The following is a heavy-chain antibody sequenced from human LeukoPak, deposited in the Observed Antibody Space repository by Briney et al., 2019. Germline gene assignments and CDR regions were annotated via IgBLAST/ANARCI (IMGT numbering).Heavy chain of an antibody. CDR2: ISGSGGST. J-gene: IGHJ3*02. V-gene: IGHV3-23*01. CDR1: GFTISSYA. D-gene: IGHD2-2*01. CDR3: AKPTCSSTSCYSRMDAFDI. Sequence: PGGSLRLSCAASGFTISSYAMSWVRQAPGKGLEWVSAISGSGGSTYYADSVKGRFTISRDNSKNTLYLQMNSLRAEHTAVYYCAKPTCSSTSCYSRMDAFDIWGQGTMVTVAS.